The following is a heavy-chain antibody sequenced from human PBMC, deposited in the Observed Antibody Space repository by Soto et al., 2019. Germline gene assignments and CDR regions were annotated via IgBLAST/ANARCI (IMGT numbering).Heavy chain of an antibody. D-gene: IGHD5-18*01. V-gene: IGHV6-1*01. CDR1: GDSVSSNSAA. CDR3: ARDYGLYSYGLNYYGMDV. CDR2: TYYRSKWYN. J-gene: IGHJ6*02. Sequence: PSQTLSLTCVISGDSVSSNSAAWNWIRQSPSRGLEWLGRTYYRSKWYNDYAVSVKSRITINPDTSKNQFSLQLNSVTPEDTAVFYCARDYGLYSYGLNYYGMDVWGQGTTVTVSS.